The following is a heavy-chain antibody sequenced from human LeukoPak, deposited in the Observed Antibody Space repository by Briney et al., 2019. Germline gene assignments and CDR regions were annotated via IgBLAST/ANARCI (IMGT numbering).Heavy chain of an antibody. J-gene: IGHJ6*02. CDR2: INHSGSA. CDR3: ARDPTVTTGRYGMDV. D-gene: IGHD4-17*01. V-gene: IGHV4-34*01. CDR1: GGSFSGYY. Sequence: SETLSLTCAVSGGSFSGYYWTWIRQPPGKGLEWIGEINHSGSANYNPSLMSRVTISVDTSKNQFSLKLSSVTAADTAVYYCARDPTVTTGRYGMDVWGQGTTVTVSS.